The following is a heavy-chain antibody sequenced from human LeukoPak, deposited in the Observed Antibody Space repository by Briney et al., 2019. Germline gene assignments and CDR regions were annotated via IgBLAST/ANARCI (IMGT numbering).Heavy chain of an antibody. CDR2: ISWNSGGI. V-gene: IGHV3-9*01. D-gene: IGHD3-3*01. Sequence: PGGSLRLSCAASGFTFDDYAMHWVRQAPGKGLEWVSSISWNSGGIGYADSVKGRFTISRDNAKNSLYLQMNSLRDDDTAVYFCVRDFWSGYHAMGDFWGQGTLVTVSS. CDR1: GFTFDDYA. CDR3: VRDFWSGYHAMGDF. J-gene: IGHJ4*02.